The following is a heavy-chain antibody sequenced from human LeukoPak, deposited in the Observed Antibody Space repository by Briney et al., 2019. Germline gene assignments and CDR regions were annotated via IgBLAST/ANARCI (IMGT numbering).Heavy chain of an antibody. J-gene: IGHJ4*02. D-gene: IGHD2-21*01. Sequence: GSLELSFATSGFPFNSHWMHWVRQVPGKGLVWVSSINTDGRSTSYVDTVKGRFTMSRDNAKNTLYLQMNSLRAEDTAVYYCVRDVWGDRDSYFDYWGQGTLVTVSS. V-gene: IGHV3-74*01. CDR3: VRDVWGDRDSYFDY. CDR2: INTDGRST. CDR1: GFPFNSHW.